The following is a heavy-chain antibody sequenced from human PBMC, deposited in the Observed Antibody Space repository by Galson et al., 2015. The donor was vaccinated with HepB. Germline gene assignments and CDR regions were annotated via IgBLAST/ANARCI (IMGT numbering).Heavy chain of an antibody. J-gene: IGHJ4*02. CDR1: GLAFSNYW. CDR2: ITNDGSSP. D-gene: IGHD1-1*01. V-gene: IGHV3-74*03. CDR3: TRDGTSGKFDY. Sequence: SLRLSCAASGLAFSNYWMHWVRQAPGKGLVWVSRITNDGSSPTYADSVQGRFTISRDDAKNTVYLQMNSLRAEDTAVYYCTRDGTSGKFDYWGQGTLVAVSS.